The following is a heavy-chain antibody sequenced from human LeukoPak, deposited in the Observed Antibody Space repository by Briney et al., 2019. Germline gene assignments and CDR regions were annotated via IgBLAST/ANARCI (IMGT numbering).Heavy chain of an antibody. V-gene: IGHV1-3*01. CDR1: GYTFTSYA. J-gene: IGHJ4*02. CDR2: INAGNGNT. Sequence: GASVKVSCKASGYTFTSYAMHWVRQAPGQRLEWMGWINAGNGNTKYAQKFQGRVTITRDTSASTAYMELSSLRSEDTAVYYCARAPGYSSSWYFDYWGQGTLVTVSS. D-gene: IGHD6-13*01. CDR3: ARAPGYSSSWYFDY.